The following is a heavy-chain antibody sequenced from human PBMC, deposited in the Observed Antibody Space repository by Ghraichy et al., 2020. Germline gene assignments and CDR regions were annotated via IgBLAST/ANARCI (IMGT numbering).Heavy chain of an antibody. CDR1: GGSFSGYY. CDR2: INHSGST. J-gene: IGHJ4*02. D-gene: IGHD1-26*01. V-gene: IGHV4-34*01. Sequence: GSLRLSCAVYGGSFSGYYWSWIRQPPGKGLEWIGEINHSGSTNYNPSLKSRVTISVDTSKNQFSLKLSSVTAADTAVYYCAREANSGSYLTSFDYWGQGTLVTVSS. CDR3: AREANSGSYLTSFDY.